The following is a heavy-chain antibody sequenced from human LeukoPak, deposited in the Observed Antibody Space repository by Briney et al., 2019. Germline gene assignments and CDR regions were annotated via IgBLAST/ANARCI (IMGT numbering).Heavy chain of an antibody. Sequence: GGSLRLSCAASGFTFSNAWMSWVRQAPGKGLEWVGRIKSKTDGGTTDYAAPAKGRFTISRDDSKNTLYLQMNSLKTEDTAVYYCTAPYSGSWYELRFDYWGQGTLVTVSS. D-gene: IGHD6-13*01. J-gene: IGHJ4*02. V-gene: IGHV3-15*01. CDR3: TAPYSGSWYELRFDY. CDR1: GFTFSNAW. CDR2: IKSKTDGGTT.